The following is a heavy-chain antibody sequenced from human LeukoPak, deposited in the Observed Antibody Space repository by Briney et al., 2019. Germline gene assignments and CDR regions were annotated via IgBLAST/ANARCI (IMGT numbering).Heavy chain of an antibody. J-gene: IGHJ4*02. V-gene: IGHV4-39*01. CDR3: ARQRAWFGKWAFEY. CDR1: DGSISSSTFY. CDR2: IKSGDTT. D-gene: IGHD3-10*01. Sequence: SETLSLTCTVSDGSISSSTFYWGWIRQPPGRGLEWIGSIKSGDTTYYNPSLKSRVTMFVDTSKNQVSLELNSVTAADTAVYYCARQRAWFGKWAFEYWGQGTLVTVSS.